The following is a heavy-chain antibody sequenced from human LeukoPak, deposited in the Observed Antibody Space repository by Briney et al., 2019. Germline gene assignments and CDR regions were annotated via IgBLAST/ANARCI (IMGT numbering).Heavy chain of an antibody. J-gene: IGHJ6*02. V-gene: IGHV4-59*08. Sequence: SETLSPTCTVSGGSISSYYWSWIRQPPGKGLEWIGYIYYSGSTNYNPSLKSRVTISVDTSKNQFSLKLSSVTAADTAVYYCARHATEYYYYYGMDVWGQGTTVTVSS. CDR1: GGSISSYY. CDR2: IYYSGST. CDR3: ARHATEYYYYYGMDV. D-gene: IGHD2-15*01.